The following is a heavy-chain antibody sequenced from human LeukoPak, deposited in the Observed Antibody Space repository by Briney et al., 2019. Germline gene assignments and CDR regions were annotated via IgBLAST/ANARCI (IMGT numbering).Heavy chain of an antibody. J-gene: IGHJ4*02. V-gene: IGHV4-38-2*02. Sequence: SETLSLTCSVSGYSISSAYYWGWIRQPPGKGLEWIGTMYHSGSTNYNPSLKSRVTISVDTSKNQFSLKLSSVTAADTAVYYCAREIGGKIDYWGQGTLVTVSS. CDR3: AREIGGKIDY. CDR1: GYSISSAYY. CDR2: MYHSGST. D-gene: IGHD4-23*01.